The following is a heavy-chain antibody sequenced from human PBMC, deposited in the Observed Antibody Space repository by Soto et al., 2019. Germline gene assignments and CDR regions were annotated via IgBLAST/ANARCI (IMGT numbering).Heavy chain of an antibody. Sequence: PSETLSLTCAVYGGSFSGYYWSWIRQPPGKGLEWIGEINHSGSTNYNPSLKSRVTISVDTSKNQFSLKLSSVTAADTAVYYCARGVPFGFLTGYYRPPAGYYGMDVWGQGTTVTVSS. D-gene: IGHD3-9*01. V-gene: IGHV4-34*01. J-gene: IGHJ6*02. CDR2: INHSGST. CDR3: ARGVPFGFLTGYYRPPAGYYGMDV. CDR1: GGSFSGYY.